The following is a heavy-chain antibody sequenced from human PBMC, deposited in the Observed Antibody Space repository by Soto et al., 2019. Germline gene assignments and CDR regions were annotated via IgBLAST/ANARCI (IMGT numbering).Heavy chain of an antibody. J-gene: IGHJ6*02. D-gene: IGHD4-17*01. V-gene: IGHV3-23*01. CDR2: ISGSGGST. CDR1: GFTFSSYA. Sequence: GSLRLSCAASGFTFSSYAMSWVRQAPGKGLEWVSAISGSGGSTYYADSVKGRFTISRDNSKNTLYLQMNSLRAEDTAVYYCAKDPNYGDYYYYGMDVWGQGTTVTVSS. CDR3: AKDPNYGDYYYYGMDV.